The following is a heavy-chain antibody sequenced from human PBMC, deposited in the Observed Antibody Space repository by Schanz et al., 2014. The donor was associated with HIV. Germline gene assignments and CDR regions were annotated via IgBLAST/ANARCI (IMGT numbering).Heavy chain of an antibody. CDR1: AFTVSSNY. J-gene: IGHJ6*02. D-gene: IGHD2-21*02. V-gene: IGHV3-53*01. CDR2: ISGGGNT. CDR3: ARVSQITHIVVVTASLVDV. Sequence: EVHLVESGGGLIQPGGSLRLSCAASAFTVSSNYVSWVRQAPGKGLEWVSVISGGGNTYYADSVKGRFTISRDNSKNTLSLQMSSLRAEDTAVYYCARVSQITHIVVVTASLVDVWGQGTTVTVSS.